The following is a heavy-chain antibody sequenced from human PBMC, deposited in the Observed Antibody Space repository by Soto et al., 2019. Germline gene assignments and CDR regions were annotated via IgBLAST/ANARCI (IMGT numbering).Heavy chain of an antibody. D-gene: IGHD3-10*01. Sequence: GESLKISCKGSGYSFTSYWISWVRQMPGKGLEWMGRIDPIDSYTNYSPSFQGHVTISADKSISTAYLQWSSLKASDTAMYYCARRAHMIRRFESFSYYYYGMDFWGQGTTVTVSS. J-gene: IGHJ6*02. CDR1: GYSFTSYW. CDR2: IDPIDSYT. V-gene: IGHV5-10-1*01. CDR3: ARRAHMIRRFESFSYYYYGMDF.